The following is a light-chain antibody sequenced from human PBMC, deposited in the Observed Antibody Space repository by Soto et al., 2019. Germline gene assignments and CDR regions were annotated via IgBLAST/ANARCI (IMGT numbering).Light chain of an antibody. Sequence: EIVLTQSPATLSLSPGERATLSCRASQSLSSFLAWYQQRPGQAPRLLIYDASTRATGIPARFSGSGSGTDFTLTISSLEPEDFAVYYCQQRSDWTRTFGQGTKLEIK. J-gene: IGKJ2*01. V-gene: IGKV3-11*01. CDR1: QSLSSF. CDR3: QQRSDWTRT. CDR2: DAS.